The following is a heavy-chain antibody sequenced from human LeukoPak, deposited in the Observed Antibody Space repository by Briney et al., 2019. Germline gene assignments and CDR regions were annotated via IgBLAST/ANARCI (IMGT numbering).Heavy chain of an antibody. V-gene: IGHV5-51*01. J-gene: IGHJ4*02. D-gene: IGHD3-10*01. Sequence: GESLQISCTGSGYSFTTYWIDWARQMPGKGLDWMGILYPGDSDTRYSPSFQGQVTISADKSISTAYLQWSSLKASDTAMYYCARGGVNYYDSGSYWGFDYWGQGTLVTVSS. CDR3: ARGGVNYYDSGSYWGFDY. CDR1: GYSFTTYW. CDR2: LYPGDSDT.